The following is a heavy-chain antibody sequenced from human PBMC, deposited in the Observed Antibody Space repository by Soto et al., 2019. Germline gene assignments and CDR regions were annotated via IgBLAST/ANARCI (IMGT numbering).Heavy chain of an antibody. CDR2: SRAYNGNT. J-gene: IGHJ6*04. CDR3: ARALLEWLYIKPPYYYYGMDV. CDR1: GYTFTSYG. D-gene: IGHD3-3*01. V-gene: IGHV1-18*01. Sequence: GASVKVSCKASGYTFTSYGISWVRQAPGQGLEWMGWSRAYNGNTNYAQKLQGRVTMTTDTSTSTAYMELRSLRSDDTAVYYCARALLEWLYIKPPYYYYGMDVWRRGTTVTVSS.